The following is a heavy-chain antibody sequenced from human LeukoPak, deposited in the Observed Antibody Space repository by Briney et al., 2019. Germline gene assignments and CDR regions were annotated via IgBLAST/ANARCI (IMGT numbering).Heavy chain of an antibody. J-gene: IGHJ4*02. CDR3: TSLYGSGSYYPSDY. CDR2: IYHSGST. CDR1: GGSISSGGYY. Sequence: SQTLSLTCTVSGGSISSGGYYWSWIRQPPGKGLEWIGYIYHSGSTYYNPSLKSRVTISVDKSKNQFSLNLSSVTAADTAMYYCTSLYGSGSYYPSDYWGQGTLVTVSS. D-gene: IGHD3-10*01. V-gene: IGHV4-30-2*01.